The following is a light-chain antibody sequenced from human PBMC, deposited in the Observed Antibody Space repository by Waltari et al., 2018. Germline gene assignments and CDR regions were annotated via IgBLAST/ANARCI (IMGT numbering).Light chain of an antibody. Sequence: QSALTQPRSVSGSPGQSVTISCTGTSSNVGGYNYVSWYQQHPGKAPKLMIYDITQRPSGFPDRFSGSKSGNTASLTISGLQADDEADYYCCSYAGSFTLLFGGGTRVTVL. CDR3: CSYAGSFTLL. CDR2: DIT. V-gene: IGLV2-11*01. CDR1: SSNVGGYNY. J-gene: IGLJ2*01.